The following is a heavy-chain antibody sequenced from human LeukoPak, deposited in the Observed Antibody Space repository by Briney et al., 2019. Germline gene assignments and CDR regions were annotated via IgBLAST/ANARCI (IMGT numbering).Heavy chain of an antibody. Sequence: GESLKISCEGSGYSFTNYWIGWVRQMPGKGLEWMGIIYAGDSDTRYSPSFQGQVTISVDKSISTAYLQWSSLKASDTARYYCSRGGPSYALDYWGQGTLVTVSS. V-gene: IGHV5-51*01. CDR1: GYSFTNYW. J-gene: IGHJ4*02. CDR2: IYAGDSDT. CDR3: SRGGPSYALDY. D-gene: IGHD2-2*01.